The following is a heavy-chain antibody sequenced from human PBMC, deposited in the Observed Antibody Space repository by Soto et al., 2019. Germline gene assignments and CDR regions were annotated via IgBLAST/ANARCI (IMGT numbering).Heavy chain of an antibody. Sequence: QLVESGGGLVKPGGSLRLSCAASGFTFSDYYMSWIRQSPGKGLEWLSYINSGSSFINYADSVKGRFTISRDNAKNSPYLQMNHLRAEDTAVYYCVRDLGGRYFGYWGQGTLVTVSS. CDR1: GFTFSDYY. D-gene: IGHD1-26*01. CDR3: VRDLGGRYFGY. CDR2: INSGSSFI. V-gene: IGHV3-11*05. J-gene: IGHJ4*02.